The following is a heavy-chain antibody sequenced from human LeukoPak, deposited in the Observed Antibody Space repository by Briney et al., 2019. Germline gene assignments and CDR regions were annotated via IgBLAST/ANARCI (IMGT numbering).Heavy chain of an antibody. Sequence: ASVKVSCKASGYTFTDYYMHWVRQAPGQGLEWMGWINPNSGGTNSAQKFQGRVAMTRDTSISTAYMELSSLRSEDTAVYYCARVNYYDSSGPSPYDYWGQGTLVTVSS. CDR3: ARVNYYDSSGPSPYDY. CDR2: INPNSGGT. D-gene: IGHD3-22*01. CDR1: GYTFTDYY. J-gene: IGHJ4*02. V-gene: IGHV1-2*02.